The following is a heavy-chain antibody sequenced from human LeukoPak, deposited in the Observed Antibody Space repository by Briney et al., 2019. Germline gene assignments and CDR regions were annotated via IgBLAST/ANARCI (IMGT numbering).Heavy chain of an antibody. CDR3: ARPKYGDAAYFAL. Sequence: SETQSLTCAVSGYSISSGYYWGWIRQPPGKGLEWIGSIYHSGSTYYNPSLKSRVTISVDTSKNQFSLKVTSVTAADAAVCYCARPKYGDAAYFALWGRGALVTVSS. CDR1: GYSISSGYY. J-gene: IGHJ2*01. D-gene: IGHD4-17*01. V-gene: IGHV4-38-2*01. CDR2: IYHSGST.